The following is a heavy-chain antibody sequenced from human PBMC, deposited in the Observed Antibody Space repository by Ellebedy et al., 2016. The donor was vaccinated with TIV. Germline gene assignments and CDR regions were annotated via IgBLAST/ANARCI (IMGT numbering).Heavy chain of an antibody. Sequence: SETLSLTCTVSGGSISSSHWTWIRQPPGKGLEWIGHIYHTGFANYNPSLKSRVTLSLDTSKNPFSLNVKSVDDAETAIYYCAEGALRARIDNYHYYMGVWGKGTAVTVSS. CDR2: IYHTGFA. CDR1: GGSISSSH. D-gene: IGHD2-15*01. J-gene: IGHJ6*03. V-gene: IGHV4-4*09. CDR3: AEGALRARIDNYHYYMGV.